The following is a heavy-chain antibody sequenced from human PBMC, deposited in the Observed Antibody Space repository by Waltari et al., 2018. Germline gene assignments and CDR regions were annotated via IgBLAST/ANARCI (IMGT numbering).Heavy chain of an antibody. Sequence: QVQLVESGGGVVQPGRSLRLSCAASGFTFSNYGMQWVRQAPGKVQEWVELISYDGSDKYYADSVKGRFTISRYNSRNTLYLQMNSLRAEDTAVYYCAEDLYCTSTSCQDFWGQGTLVTVSS. D-gene: IGHD2-2*01. V-gene: IGHV3-30*18. CDR1: GFTFSNYG. CDR2: ISYDGSDK. CDR3: AEDLYCTSTSCQDF. J-gene: IGHJ4*02.